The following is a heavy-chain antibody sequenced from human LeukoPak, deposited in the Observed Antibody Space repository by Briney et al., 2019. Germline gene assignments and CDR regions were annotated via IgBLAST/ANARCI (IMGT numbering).Heavy chain of an antibody. V-gene: IGHV4-39*07. CDR3: ETELELTAIDY. CDR2: IYYSGST. CDR1: GGSISSYY. Sequence: SETLSLTCTVSGGSISSYYWGWIRQPPGKGLEWIGSIYYSGSTYYNPSLKSRVTISVDTSKNQFSLKLSSVTAADTAVYYCETELELTAIDYWGQGTLVTVSS. J-gene: IGHJ4*02. D-gene: IGHD1-1*01.